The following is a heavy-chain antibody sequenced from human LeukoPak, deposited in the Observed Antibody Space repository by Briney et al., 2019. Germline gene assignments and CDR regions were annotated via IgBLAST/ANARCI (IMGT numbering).Heavy chain of an antibody. J-gene: IGHJ6*02. V-gene: IGHV4-34*01. Sequence: SETLSLTCAVYGGSFSGYYWSWIRQPRGKGLEWIGEINHSGSTNYNPSLKSRVTISVDTSKNQFSLKLSSVTAADTAVYYCARVGYCSSTSCYTFGYYYYGMDVWGQGTTVTVSS. CDR3: ARVGYCSSTSCYTFGYYYYGMDV. CDR2: INHSGST. D-gene: IGHD2-2*02. CDR1: GGSFSGYY.